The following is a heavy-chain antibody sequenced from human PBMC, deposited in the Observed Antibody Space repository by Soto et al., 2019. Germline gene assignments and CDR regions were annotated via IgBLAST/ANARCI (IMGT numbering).Heavy chain of an antibody. D-gene: IGHD3-9*01. Sequence: GASVKVSCKASGYTFTSYGISWVRQAPGQGLEWMGWISAYNGNTNYAQKLQGRVTMTTDTPTSTAYMELRSLRSDDTAVYYCASNILTGLFEGTFDYWGQGTLVTVSS. CDR1: GYTFTSYG. J-gene: IGHJ4*02. V-gene: IGHV1-18*01. CDR3: ASNILTGLFEGTFDY. CDR2: ISAYNGNT.